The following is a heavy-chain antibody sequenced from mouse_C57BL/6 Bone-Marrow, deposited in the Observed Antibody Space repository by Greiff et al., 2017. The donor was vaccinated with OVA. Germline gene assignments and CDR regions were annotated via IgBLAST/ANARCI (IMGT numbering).Heavy chain of an antibody. D-gene: IGHD1-2*01. CDR2: IDPSDSYT. J-gene: IGHJ4*01. V-gene: IGHV1-69*01. CDR3: ARLVEHTTAHAMDY. CDR1: GYTFTSYW. Sequence: QVQLQQPGAELVMPGASVKLSCKASGYTFTSYWMHWVKQRPGQGLEWIGEIDPSDSYTNYNQKFKGKSTLTVDKSSSTAYMQRSSLTSEGCAVYYCARLVEHTTAHAMDYWGQGTSVTVSS.